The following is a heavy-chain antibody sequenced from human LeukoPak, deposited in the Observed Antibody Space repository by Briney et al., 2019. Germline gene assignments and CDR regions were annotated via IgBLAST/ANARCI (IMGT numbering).Heavy chain of an antibody. V-gene: IGHV4-34*01. J-gene: IGHJ4*02. Sequence: SETLSLTCTVSGGSISSYYWSWIRQPPGKGLEWIGEINHSGSTNYNPSLKSRVTISVDTSKNQFSLKLSSVTAADTAVYYCARGGARVLRYFDWLLSFDYWGQGTLVTVSS. CDR2: INHSGST. CDR1: GGSISSYY. CDR3: ARGGARVLRYFDWLLSFDY. D-gene: IGHD3-9*01.